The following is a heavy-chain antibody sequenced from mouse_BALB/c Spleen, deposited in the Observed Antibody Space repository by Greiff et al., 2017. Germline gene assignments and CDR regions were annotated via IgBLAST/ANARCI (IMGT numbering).Heavy chain of an antibody. Sequence: VKLMESGPGLVAPSQSLSITCTVSGFSLTSYGVHWVRQPPGKGLEWLGVIWAGGSTNYNSALMSRLSISKDNSKSQVFLKMNSLQTDDTAMYYCARVELTTVVAPSYWGQGTLVTVSA. CDR2: IWAGGST. V-gene: IGHV2-9*02. D-gene: IGHD1-1*01. J-gene: IGHJ3*01. CDR3: ARVELTTVVAPSY. CDR1: GFSLTSYG.